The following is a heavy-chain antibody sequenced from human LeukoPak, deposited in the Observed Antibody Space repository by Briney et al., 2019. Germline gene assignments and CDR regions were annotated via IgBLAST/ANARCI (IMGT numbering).Heavy chain of an antibody. Sequence: SETLSLTCTVSGYSISSGYYWGWIRQPPGKGLEWIGSIYHSGSNYYNPSLKSRVTISVDTSKNQFSLKLSSVTAADTAVYYSARATPGYSSGWYEGPEAFDIWGQGTMVTVSS. D-gene: IGHD6-19*01. CDR3: ARATPGYSSGWYEGPEAFDI. V-gene: IGHV4-38-2*02. CDR1: GYSISSGYY. CDR2: IYHSGSN. J-gene: IGHJ3*02.